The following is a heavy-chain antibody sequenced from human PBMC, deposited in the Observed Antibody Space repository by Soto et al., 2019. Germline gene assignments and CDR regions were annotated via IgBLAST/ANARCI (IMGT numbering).Heavy chain of an antibody. CDR2: IYYSGST. J-gene: IGHJ4*02. V-gene: IGHV4-39*01. D-gene: IGHD2-15*01. Sequence: SETLSLTCTVSGGSISSSNYYWGWIRQPPGKGLEWIGYIYYSGSTYQNPSLKSRITISVDTSKNQFSLKLSSVTASDSAVYYCARLGVVAATAFDYWGQGTLVTVSS. CDR3: ARLGVVAATAFDY. CDR1: GGSISSSNYY.